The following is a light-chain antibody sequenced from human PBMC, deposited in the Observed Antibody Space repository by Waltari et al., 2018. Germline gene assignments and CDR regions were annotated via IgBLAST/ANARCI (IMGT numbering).Light chain of an antibody. J-gene: IGLJ2*01. Sequence: QSVLTQPPSVSGAPGQRVTISCTGSSSNIGAGYDVHWYQQLPGTAPKLLVYGNTNPPSGVPDRFAGSKSGTSASLAITGLQAEDEADYYGQSYDSRLAVVFGGGTKVTVL. CDR3: QSYDSRLAVV. CDR1: SSNIGAGYD. CDR2: GNT. V-gene: IGLV1-40*01.